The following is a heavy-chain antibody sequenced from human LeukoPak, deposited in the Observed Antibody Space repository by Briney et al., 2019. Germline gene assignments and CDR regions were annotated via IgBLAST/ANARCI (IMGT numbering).Heavy chain of an antibody. CDR1: GFAFSTSG. J-gene: IGHJ5*02. CDR2: ISRSSDNI. CDR3: ARDLFVGSDP. Sequence: PGGSLRLSCAASGFAFSTSGMNWVRQPPGKGLEWISYISRSSDNIFYADSVKGRFTISRDNAKNSLYLQMNSLRVEDTAVYYCARDLFVGSDPWGQGTLVTVSS. D-gene: IGHD2-21*01. V-gene: IGHV3-48*01.